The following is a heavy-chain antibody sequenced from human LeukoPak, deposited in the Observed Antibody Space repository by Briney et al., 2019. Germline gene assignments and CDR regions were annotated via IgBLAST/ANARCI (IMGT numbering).Heavy chain of an antibody. D-gene: IGHD3-16*01. CDR3: AKVANRGWGNAFDI. Sequence: GGSLRLSCAASGFTFDDYGMSWVRQAPGKGLEWVSAISGSGGSTNYADSVKGRFTISRDNSKNTLYLQMNSLRAEDTAVYYCAKVANRGWGNAFDIWGQGTMVTVS. V-gene: IGHV3-23*01. J-gene: IGHJ3*02. CDR2: ISGSGGST. CDR1: GFTFDDYG.